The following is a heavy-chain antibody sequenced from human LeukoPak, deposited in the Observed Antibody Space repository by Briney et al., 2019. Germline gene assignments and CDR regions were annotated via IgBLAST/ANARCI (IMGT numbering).Heavy chain of an antibody. V-gene: IGHV1-2*02. CDR3: AREGPMITFEDRAFDI. CDR2: INPNSGGT. J-gene: IGHJ3*02. D-gene: IGHD3-16*01. CDR1: GYTFTGYY. Sequence: VASVKVSCKASGYTFTGYYMHWVRQAPGQGLEWMGWINPNSGGTNYAQKFQGRVTMTRDTSISTAYMELSRLRSDDTAVYYCAREGPMITFEDRAFDIWGQGTMVTVSS.